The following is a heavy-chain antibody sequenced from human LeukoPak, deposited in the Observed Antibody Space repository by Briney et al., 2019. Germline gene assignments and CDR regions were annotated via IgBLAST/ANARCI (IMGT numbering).Heavy chain of an antibody. V-gene: IGHV3-30-3*01. J-gene: IGHJ4*02. D-gene: IGHD2-21*02. CDR1: GFTFSSYA. CDR3: ASPVAAISLDY. Sequence: GRSLRLSCAASGFTFSSYAMHWVRQAPGKGLEWGAVISYDGSNKYYADSVKGRFTISRDNSKNTLYLQMNSLRAEDTAVYYCASPVAAISLDYWGQGTLVTVSS. CDR2: ISYDGSNK.